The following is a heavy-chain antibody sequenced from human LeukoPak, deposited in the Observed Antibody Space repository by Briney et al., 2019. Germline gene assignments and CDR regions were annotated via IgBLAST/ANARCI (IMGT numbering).Heavy chain of an antibody. CDR1: GFTFSSYW. J-gene: IGHJ3*02. CDR3: ASETAMVAYDAFDI. CDR2: IKQDESEK. Sequence: GGSLRLSCAASGFTFSSYWMSWVRQAPGKGLEWVANIKQDESEKYYVDSVKGRFTISRDNAKNLLYLQMNSLRAEDTAVYYCASETAMVAYDAFDIWGQGTMVTVSS. D-gene: IGHD5-18*01. V-gene: IGHV3-7*01.